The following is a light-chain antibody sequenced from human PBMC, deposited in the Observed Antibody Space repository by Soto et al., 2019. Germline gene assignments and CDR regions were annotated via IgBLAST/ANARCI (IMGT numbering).Light chain of an antibody. V-gene: IGLV2-8*01. Sequence: QSVLTQPPSASGSPGQSVTISCTGTSSDVGSYRFGSWYQQHPGKAPKLLIYEVSKRPSGVPDRFSASTSGNTASLTVSGLQADDEADYYCSSYAGNNNVIFGGGTKVTVL. CDR2: EVS. J-gene: IGLJ2*01. CDR1: SSDVGSYRF. CDR3: SSYAGNNNVI.